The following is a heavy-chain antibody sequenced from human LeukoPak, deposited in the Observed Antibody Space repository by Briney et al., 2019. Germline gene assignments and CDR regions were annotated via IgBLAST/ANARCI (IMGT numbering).Heavy chain of an antibody. CDR1: GFTFTNAW. CDR3: STLTSRGLSDS. D-gene: IGHD1-20*01. V-gene: IGHV3-15*07. Sequence: GGSLRLSCAASGFTFTNAWMNWVRQAPGKGLEWVGRIKSIADGETIDYAAPVKGRFTFSRDDSKNMLYLHMNSLKSEDTAVYYCSTLTSRGLSDSWGQGTLVTVSS. CDR2: IKSIADGETI. J-gene: IGHJ4*02.